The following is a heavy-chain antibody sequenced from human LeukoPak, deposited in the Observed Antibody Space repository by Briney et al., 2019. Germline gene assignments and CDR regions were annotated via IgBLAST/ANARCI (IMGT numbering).Heavy chain of an antibody. CDR2: ISYDETNK. J-gene: IGHJ4*02. D-gene: IGHD6-19*01. CDR3: ARILDSAWGELGY. V-gene: IGHV3-30*04. Sequence: GGSLRLSCAASGFTFSSSAMHWVRQAPGKGLEWVAIISYDETNKYYADSVKGRFTISRDNSKNTLYLQMNSLRAEDTAVYYCARILDSAWGELGYWGQGTLVTVSS. CDR1: GFTFSSSA.